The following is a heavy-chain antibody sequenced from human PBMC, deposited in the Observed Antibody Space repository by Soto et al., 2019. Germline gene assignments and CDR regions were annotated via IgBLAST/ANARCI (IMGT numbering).Heavy chain of an antibody. CDR1: GDSVSSNSAA. CDR3: AGARSTWGSTWYFGY. D-gene: IGHD6-13*01. Sequence: SQTLSLTCAISGDSVSSNSAAWNWLRQSPSRGLEWLGRTYYRSKWYHDYAISVKSRITINPDTSKNQFSLQLNSVTPEDTAVYYCAGARSTWGSTWYFGYWAQGTLVTVSS. CDR2: TYYRSKWYH. J-gene: IGHJ4*02. V-gene: IGHV6-1*01.